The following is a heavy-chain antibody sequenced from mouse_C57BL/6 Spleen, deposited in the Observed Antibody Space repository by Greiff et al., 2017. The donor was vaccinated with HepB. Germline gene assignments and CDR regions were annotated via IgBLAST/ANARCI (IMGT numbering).Heavy chain of an antibody. CDR2: ISYDGSN. CDR3: ARDGSSYEGTWFAY. D-gene: IGHD1-1*01. CDR1: GYSITSGYY. V-gene: IGHV3-6*01. Sequence: EVQLQESGPGLVKPSQSLSLTCSVTGYSITSGYYWNWIRQFPGNKLEWMGYISYDGSNNYNPSLKNRISITRDTSKNQFFLKLNSVTTEDTATYYCARDGSSYEGTWFAYWGQGTLVTVSA. J-gene: IGHJ3*01.